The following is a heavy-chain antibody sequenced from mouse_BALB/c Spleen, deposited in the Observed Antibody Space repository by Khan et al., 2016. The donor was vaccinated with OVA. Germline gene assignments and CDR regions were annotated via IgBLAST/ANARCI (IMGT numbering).Heavy chain of an antibody. J-gene: IGHJ3*01. D-gene: IGHD2-2*01. Sequence: VQLQQSGPELMKPGASVKISCKASGYSFTSYYIHWVMESHGKSLEWIGYIDPFSDDTTYNQKFKGKATLTVDKSSSTAYILLSNLTSEDSAVYYCTRHGYVAWFTYWGQGTLVTVSA. V-gene: IGHV1-31*01. CDR3: TRHGYVAWFTY. CDR2: IDPFSDDT. CDR1: GYSFTSYY.